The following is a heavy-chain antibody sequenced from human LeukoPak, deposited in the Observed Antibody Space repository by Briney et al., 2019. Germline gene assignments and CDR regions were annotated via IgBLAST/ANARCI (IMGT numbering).Heavy chain of an antibody. D-gene: IGHD4-23*01. J-gene: IGHJ5*02. CDR1: GYTFTSYD. CDR2: IIPIFGTA. CDR3: ASLFRTVVTPAVWFDP. Sequence: SVKVSCKASGYTFTSYDINWVRQAPGQGLEWMGGIIPIFGTANYAQKFQGRVTITADESTSTAYMELSSLRSEDTAVYYCASLFRTVVTPAVWFDPWGQGTLVTVSS. V-gene: IGHV1-69*13.